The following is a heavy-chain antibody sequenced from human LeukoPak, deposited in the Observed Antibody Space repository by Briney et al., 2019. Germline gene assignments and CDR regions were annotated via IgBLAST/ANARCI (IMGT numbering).Heavy chain of an antibody. Sequence: ETGGSLRLSCAVSGFTFSSYAMNWVRQAPGKGLEWVSTISGSGDSTYYADSVKGRFTISRDNSKNTLYLQMNSLRAEDTAVYYCARDRGYSCGYWGQGTLVTVSS. CDR1: GFTFSSYA. D-gene: IGHD5-18*01. CDR3: ARDRGYSCGY. V-gene: IGHV3-23*01. CDR2: ISGSGDST. J-gene: IGHJ4*02.